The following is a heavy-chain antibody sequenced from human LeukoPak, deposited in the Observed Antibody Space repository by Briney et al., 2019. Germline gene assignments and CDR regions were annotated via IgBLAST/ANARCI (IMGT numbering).Heavy chain of an antibody. V-gene: IGHV4-39*01. CDR1: GGSISSGDDS. CDR3: ARTMASFYYYGMDV. Sequence: SETLSLTCTVSGGSISSGDDSWAWMRQPPGKGLAWIGSIFYSGITSYNPSLKSRVTISVDTSKNQFSLELSAVIAADTAVYYCARTMASFYYYGMDVRGQGTTVTVSS. J-gene: IGHJ6*02. D-gene: IGHD2-8*01. CDR2: IFYSGIT.